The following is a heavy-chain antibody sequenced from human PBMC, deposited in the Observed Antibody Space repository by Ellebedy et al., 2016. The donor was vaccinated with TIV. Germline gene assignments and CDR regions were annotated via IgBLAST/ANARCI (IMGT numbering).Heavy chain of an antibody. CDR3: ARGYCSSISCFDY. D-gene: IGHD2-2*01. Sequence: SETLSLTXTVSGGSISSSSHYWGWIRQPPGKGLEWIGSIYYSGSTYYNPSLKSRVTISVDKSKNHFSLKLSSVTAADTAVYYCARGYCSSISCFDYWGQGTLVTVSS. V-gene: IGHV4-39*07. CDR1: GGSISSSSHY. CDR2: IYYSGST. J-gene: IGHJ4*02.